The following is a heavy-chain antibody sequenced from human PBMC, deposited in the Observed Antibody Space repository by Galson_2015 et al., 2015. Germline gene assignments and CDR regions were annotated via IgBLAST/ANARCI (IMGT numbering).Heavy chain of an antibody. CDR2: ISAYNGNT. J-gene: IGHJ3*02. CDR3: ARERVSKSIVGIRYDAFDI. D-gene: IGHD1-26*01. V-gene: IGHV1-18*04. Sequence: SVKVSCKASGYTFTSYGINWVRQAPGQGLEWMGWISAYNGNTKYTQNLQGRVTMTTDTSTGTAYMELRSLRSDDTAVYYCARERVSKSIVGIRYDAFDIWGQGTMVTVSS. CDR1: GYTFTSYG.